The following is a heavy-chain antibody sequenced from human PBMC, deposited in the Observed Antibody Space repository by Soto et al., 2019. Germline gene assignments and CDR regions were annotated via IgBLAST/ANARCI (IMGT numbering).Heavy chain of an antibody. D-gene: IGHD2-2*01. Sequence: QVQLQESGPGLVKPSETLSLTGTVSGGSISSYYWSWIRQPPGKGLEWIGYIYYSGSTNYNPSLKSRVNISVDTSKHLFSLKLSSVTAADTAVYYCARARLVVVPAAIWRTEYYYYYYMDVWGKGTTVTVSS. V-gene: IGHV4-59*01. CDR1: GGSISSYY. CDR2: IYYSGST. J-gene: IGHJ6*03. CDR3: ARARLVVVPAAIWRTEYYYYYYMDV.